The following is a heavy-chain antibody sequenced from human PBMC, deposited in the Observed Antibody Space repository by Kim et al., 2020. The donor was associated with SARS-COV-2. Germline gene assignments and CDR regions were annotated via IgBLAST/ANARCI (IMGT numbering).Heavy chain of an antibody. CDR3: ATSTFGGPKFDY. CDR1: GFTFSSYA. Sequence: GGSLRLSCAASGFTFSSYAVSWVRQAPGKGLEWVSAISGSGGSTYYADSVKGRFTISRDNSKNTLYLQMNSLRAEDTAVYYCATSTFGGPKFDYWGQGTLVTVSS. J-gene: IGHJ4*02. D-gene: IGHD2-8*01. CDR2: ISGSGGST. V-gene: IGHV3-23*01.